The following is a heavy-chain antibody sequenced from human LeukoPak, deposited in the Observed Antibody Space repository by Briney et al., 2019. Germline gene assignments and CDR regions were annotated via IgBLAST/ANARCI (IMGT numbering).Heavy chain of an antibody. D-gene: IGHD5-18*01. CDR2: IWYDGSNK. CDR1: GFTFSSYA. J-gene: IGHJ4*02. Sequence: PAGSLRLSCATSGFTFSSYAMNWVRQAPGKGLEWVAVIWYDGSNKYYADSVKGRFTISRDNAKNSLYLQMNSLRVEDTAVYYCARDLDTRNSYEFAYWGQGTLVTVSS. CDR3: ARDLDTRNSYEFAY. V-gene: IGHV3-33*01.